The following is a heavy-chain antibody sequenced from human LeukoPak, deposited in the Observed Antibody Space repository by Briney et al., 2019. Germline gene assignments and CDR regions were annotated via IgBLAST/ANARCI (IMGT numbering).Heavy chain of an antibody. D-gene: IGHD3-10*01. J-gene: IGHJ2*01. CDR1: GGSFSGYY. V-gene: IGHV4-34*01. CDR2: INHSGSS. Sequence: SETLSLTCAVYGGSFSGYYWSWIRQPPGKGLEGIGEINHSGSSNYNPSLKSRVAISVDTSKNQFSLKLSSVTAADTAVYYCARMGRGLGVRGAAGYFDLWGRGTLVTVSS. CDR3: ARMGRGLGVRGAAGYFDL.